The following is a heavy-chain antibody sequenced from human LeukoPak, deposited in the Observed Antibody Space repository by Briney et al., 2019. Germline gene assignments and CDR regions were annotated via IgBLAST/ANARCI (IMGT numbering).Heavy chain of an antibody. V-gene: IGHV1-8*01. CDR3: PSRSHLGYCSNPRCLSMEV. Sequence: ASVKVSCKASGYTFTSFDIHWVRQATGQGLEWMGWMNPNSGNTGYAQKFQGRVTMTRNTSINTAYMELSSLKDEDTAVYYCPSRSHLGYCSNPRCLSMEVWGQGTTVTVSS. D-gene: IGHD2-2*01. J-gene: IGHJ6*02. CDR1: GYTFTSFD. CDR2: MNPNSGNT.